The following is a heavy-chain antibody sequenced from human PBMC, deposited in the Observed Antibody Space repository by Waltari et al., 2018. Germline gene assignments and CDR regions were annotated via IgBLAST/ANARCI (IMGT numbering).Heavy chain of an antibody. CDR2: IVSVGRT. CDR1: GFTVSSNY. Sequence: EVQLVESGGGLIQPGGSLRLSCSASGFTVSSNYMSWVRQAPGKGLELVYFIVSVGRTYYPDSVKGLFTNAGDSSKERQYLQMNSLKAEDTAVYYRARDAGSDFWSGYYVDYWGQGTLVTVSA. J-gene: IGHJ4*02. V-gene: IGHV3-53*01. CDR3: ARDAGSDFWSGYYVDY. D-gene: IGHD3-3*01.